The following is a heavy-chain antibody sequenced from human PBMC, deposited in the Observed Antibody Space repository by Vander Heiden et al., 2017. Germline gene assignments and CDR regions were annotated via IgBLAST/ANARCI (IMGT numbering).Heavy chain of an antibody. J-gene: IGHJ4*02. Sequence: QVQLVESGGGVVQPGRSLRPSCAASGFTFSSYGMHWVRQAPGKGLEWVAVISYDGSNKYYADSVKGRFTISRDNSKNTLYLQMNSLRAEDTAVYYCAKPVGDYEAGFDYWGQGTLVTVSS. D-gene: IGHD4-17*01. CDR1: GFTFSSYG. CDR2: ISYDGSNK. CDR3: AKPVGDYEAGFDY. V-gene: IGHV3-30*18.